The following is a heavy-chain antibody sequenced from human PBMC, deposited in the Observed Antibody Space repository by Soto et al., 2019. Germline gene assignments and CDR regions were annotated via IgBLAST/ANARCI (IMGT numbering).Heavy chain of an antibody. V-gene: IGHV3-49*03. CDR2: IKSKAFGGTP. D-gene: IGHD5-18*01. CDR1: GFTFSSYA. J-gene: IGHJ4*02. Sequence: PGGSLRLSCAASGFTFSSYAMTWFHQAPGKGLEWVGFIKSKAFGGTPEYAASVKGRFTISRDDSMSIAYLQMNSLKTDDTAVYYCTRDHYGRGFSSGTFDSWGQGTPVTVSS. CDR3: TRDHYGRGFSSGTFDS.